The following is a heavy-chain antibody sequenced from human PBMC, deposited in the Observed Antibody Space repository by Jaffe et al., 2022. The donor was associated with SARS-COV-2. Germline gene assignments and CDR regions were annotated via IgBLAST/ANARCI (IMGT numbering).Heavy chain of an antibody. D-gene: IGHD3-9*01. J-gene: IGHJ4*02. V-gene: IGHV4-59*01. CDR2: IYYSGST. CDR3: ASGGYDILTGYSGHPHYFDY. Sequence: QVQLQESGPGLVKPSETLSLTCTVSGGSISSYYWSWIRQPPGKGLEWIGYIYYSGSTNYNPSLKSRVTISVDTSKNQFSLKLSSVTAADTAVYYCASGGYDILTGYSGHPHYFDYWGQGTLVTVSS. CDR1: GGSISSYY.